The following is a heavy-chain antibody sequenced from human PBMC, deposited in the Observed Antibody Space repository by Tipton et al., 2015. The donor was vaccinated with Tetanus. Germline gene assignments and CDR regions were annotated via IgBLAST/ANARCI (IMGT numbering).Heavy chain of an antibody. CDR2: IYFNGST. Sequence: GLVKPSETLSLTCTVSGGSISSYYWSWIRQPPGKGLEWIGYIYFNGSTNYNPSLKSRVTISVDRSKNQFSLKLSSVTAAVTAVYYCANHPGAKTQFDYWGQGTLVTVSS. V-gene: IGHV4-59*08. CDR3: ANHPGAKTQFDY. D-gene: IGHD1-26*01. J-gene: IGHJ4*02. CDR1: GGSISSYY.